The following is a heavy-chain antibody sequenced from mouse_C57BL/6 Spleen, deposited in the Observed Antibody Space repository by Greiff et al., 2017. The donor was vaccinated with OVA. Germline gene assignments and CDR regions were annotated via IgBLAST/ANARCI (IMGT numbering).Heavy chain of an antibody. CDR3: ARHEEDYYGSSLFAY. CDR1: GYTFTEFP. J-gene: IGHJ3*01. Sequence: QFQLQQSGAELLKPGASVKLSCKASGYTFTEFPIHWVKQRSGQGLEGIGWFYPGSGSIKYNEKFKDKATLTADKSSSTVYMELSRLTSEDSAVYFCARHEEDYYGSSLFAYWGQGTLVTVSA. V-gene: IGHV1-62-2*01. D-gene: IGHD1-1*01. CDR2: FYPGSGSI.